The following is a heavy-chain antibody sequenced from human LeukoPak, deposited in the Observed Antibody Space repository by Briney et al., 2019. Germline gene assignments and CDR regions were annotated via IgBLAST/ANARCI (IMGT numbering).Heavy chain of an antibody. Sequence: GGSLRLTCAASGSPFSIYRMSWVRQAPGKGLEWVANIKQDGSEIYYVVSVKGRFTISRDNAKNSLYLQMNSLRAEDTAVYYCARVGFWSGYYTGNYYYMDVWGKGTTVTVSS. CDR1: GSPFSIYR. V-gene: IGHV3-7*01. J-gene: IGHJ6*03. D-gene: IGHD3-3*01. CDR2: IKQDGSEI. CDR3: ARVGFWSGYYTGNYYYMDV.